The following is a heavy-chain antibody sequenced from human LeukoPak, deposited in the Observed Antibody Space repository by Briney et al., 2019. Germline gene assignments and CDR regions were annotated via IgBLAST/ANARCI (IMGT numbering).Heavy chain of an antibody. Sequence: SETLSLTCTVSGGSISSYYWSWIRQPPGKGLEWIGYIYYSGSTNYNPSLKSRVTISVDTSKNQFSLKLSSVTAADTAVYYCHGLSMVRGVIQDYWGQGTLVTVSS. J-gene: IGHJ4*02. V-gene: IGHV4-59*08. CDR3: HGLSMVRGVIQDY. D-gene: IGHD3-10*01. CDR2: IYYSGST. CDR1: GGSISSYY.